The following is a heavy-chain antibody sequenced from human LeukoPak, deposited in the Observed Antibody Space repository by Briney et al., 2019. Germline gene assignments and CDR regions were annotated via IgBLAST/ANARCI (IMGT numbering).Heavy chain of an antibody. V-gene: IGHV3-23*01. CDR2: ITSSGATT. D-gene: IGHD5-24*01. Sequence: QAGGSLRLSCAASGFTISTYAMTWVRQAPGKGLEWVSSITSSGATTYYADSVKGRFTISRDNSKNTLYLQMNSLRAEDTAVYYCAKRQMATKTFDYWGQGTLVTVSS. CDR1: GFTISTYA. CDR3: AKRQMATKTFDY. J-gene: IGHJ4*02.